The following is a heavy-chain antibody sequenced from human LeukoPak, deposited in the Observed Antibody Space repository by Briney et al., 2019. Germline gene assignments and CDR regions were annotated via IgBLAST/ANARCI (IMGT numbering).Heavy chain of an antibody. D-gene: IGHD4-23*01. CDR3: ARGYGGNSRGCDY. J-gene: IGHJ4*02. CDR1: GFSFSNYW. CDR2: IKEDGSGK. V-gene: IGHV3-7*01. Sequence: GGSLRLSCAASGFSFSNYWMSWVRQAPGKGLEWVANIKEDGSGKYYVDSVEGRFTISRDNTKNSLYLQMDSLRAEDTAVYYCARGYGGNSRGCDYWGQGTLVAVSS.